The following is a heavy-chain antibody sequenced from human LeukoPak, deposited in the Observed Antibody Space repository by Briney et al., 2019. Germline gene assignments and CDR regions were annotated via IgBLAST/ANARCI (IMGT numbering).Heavy chain of an antibody. J-gene: IGHJ4*02. D-gene: IGHD3-22*01. V-gene: IGHV4-31*03. CDR1: GGSISSGGYY. Sequence: SETLSLTCTVSGGSISSGGYYWSWIRQHPGKGLEWIGYIYYSGSTYYNPSLKSRVTISVDTSKNQFSLKLSSVTAADTAVYYCARYYYDSSGSFDYWGQGTLVTVSS. CDR3: ARYYYDSSGSFDY. CDR2: IYYSGST.